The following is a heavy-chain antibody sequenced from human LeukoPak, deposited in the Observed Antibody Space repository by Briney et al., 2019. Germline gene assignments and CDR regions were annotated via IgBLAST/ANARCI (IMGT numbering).Heavy chain of an antibody. J-gene: IGHJ6*02. V-gene: IGHV3-21*01. Sequence: GGSLRLSCAASGFTFSSYTMNWVRQAPGKGLEWVSSISSSSSYIYYADSVKGRFTISRDNAKNSLYLQMNSLRAEDTAVYYCARDGGYYDFWSSLADTGDYYGMDFWGQGTTVTVSS. CDR2: ISSSSSYI. D-gene: IGHD3-3*01. CDR3: ARDGGYYDFWSSLADTGDYYGMDF. CDR1: GFTFSSYT.